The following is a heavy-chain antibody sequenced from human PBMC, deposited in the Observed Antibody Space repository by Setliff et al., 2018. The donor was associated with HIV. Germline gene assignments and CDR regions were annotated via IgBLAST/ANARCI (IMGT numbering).Heavy chain of an antibody. CDR1: GGSLRSYY. V-gene: IGHV4-59*08. J-gene: IGHJ4*02. CDR3: ARLIHTGLLYFDF. CDR2: SYYSGSP. Sequence: SETLSLTCTVSGGSLRSYYWSWIRQPPGKGLEWIGSSYYSGSPDYNPSVESRVTMSLDTSRDQFSLNVRSVTAADTAVYFCARLIHTGLLYFDFWGLGTLVTVSS. D-gene: IGHD2-8*02.